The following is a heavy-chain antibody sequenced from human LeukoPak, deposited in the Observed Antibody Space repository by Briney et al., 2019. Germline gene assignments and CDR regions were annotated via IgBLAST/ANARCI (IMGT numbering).Heavy chain of an antibody. V-gene: IGHV4-59*01. D-gene: IGHD3-10*01. Sequence: PSETLSLTCAVSGDSISSYYWSWVRQPPGKGLEWIGYIYYTGSTDYNPSLKSRVTMSVDTSKNQFSLKLSSVTAADTAVYSCARGSVRGEFDPWGQGTLVTVSS. CDR2: IYYTGST. CDR1: GDSISSYY. CDR3: ARGSVRGEFDP. J-gene: IGHJ5*02.